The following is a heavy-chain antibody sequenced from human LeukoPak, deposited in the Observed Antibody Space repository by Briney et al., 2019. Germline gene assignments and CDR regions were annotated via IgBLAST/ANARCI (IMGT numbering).Heavy chain of an antibody. CDR2: GHTSGTT. Sequence: SETLSLTCTVSGVSISGVSISSYYWSWIRQPAGKGLEWIGRGHTSGTTHYSPSLKSRVTMSVDTSKNQFSLRLNSVTAADTAVYYCARITTGTYFDWFDPWGQGTLVTVSS. D-gene: IGHD1-1*01. CDR3: ARITTGTYFDWFDP. CDR1: GVSISGVSISSYY. J-gene: IGHJ5*02. V-gene: IGHV4-4*07.